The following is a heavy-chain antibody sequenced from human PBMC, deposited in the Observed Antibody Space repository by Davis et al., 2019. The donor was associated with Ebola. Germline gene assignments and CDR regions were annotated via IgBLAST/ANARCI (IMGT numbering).Heavy chain of an antibody. CDR1: GFTFSSYA. CDR2: ISYDGSNK. CDR3: ARDERRWLRYGMDV. Sequence: GRSLRLSCAASGFTFSSYAMHWVRQAPGKGLEWVAVISYDGSNKYYADSVKGRFTISRDNSKKTLYLQMNSLRAEDTAVYYCARDERRWLRYGMDVWGKGTTVTVSS. D-gene: IGHD5-24*01. J-gene: IGHJ6*04. V-gene: IGHV3-30*04.